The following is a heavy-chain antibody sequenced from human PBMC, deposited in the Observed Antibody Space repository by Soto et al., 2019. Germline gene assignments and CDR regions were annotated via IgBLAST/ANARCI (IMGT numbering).Heavy chain of an antibody. Sequence: QVQLQESGPGLVKPSQTLSLTCTVSGGSISSGDYYWSWIRQPPGKGLEWIGYIYYSGSTHYNPCLKNGVTISVDSTESQLPQRQSSVAAADTAVYECAGVVRKDGEHSFDYWGQGTLVTVSS. J-gene: IGHJ4*02. D-gene: IGHD2-21*01. CDR3: AGVVRKDGEHSFDY. V-gene: IGHV4-30-4*01. CDR2: IYYSGST. CDR1: GGSISSGDYY.